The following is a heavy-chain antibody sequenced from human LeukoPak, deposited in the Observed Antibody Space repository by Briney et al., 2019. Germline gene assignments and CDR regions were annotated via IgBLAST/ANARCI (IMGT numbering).Heavy chain of an antibody. J-gene: IGHJ2*01. D-gene: IGHD5-18*01. CDR1: GYTFSNYG. CDR2: ISPYNGNT. V-gene: IGHV1-18*01. Sequence: ASVKVSCKTSGYTFSNYGISWVRQAPGQGLEWMGSISPYNGNTNYAQKFRGRVTMTTDTSTTTGYMGLRSLRSDDTAIYYCARGWLQPYWYFDLWGRGTLVTVSS. CDR3: ARGWLQPYWYFDL.